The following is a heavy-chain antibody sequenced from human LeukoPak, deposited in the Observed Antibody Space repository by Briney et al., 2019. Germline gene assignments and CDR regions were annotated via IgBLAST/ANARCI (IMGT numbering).Heavy chain of an antibody. J-gene: IGHJ4*02. Sequence: GGSLRLSCVASGFTFSSYEMNWVRQAPGKGLEWVSYISSSGSTIYYADSVKGRFTISRDNAKNSLYLQMNSLRAEDTAVYYCASLGDYYDSSGYYAGNDYWGQGTLVTVSS. V-gene: IGHV3-48*03. CDR1: GFTFSSYE. D-gene: IGHD3-22*01. CDR3: ASLGDYYDSSGYYAGNDY. CDR2: ISSSGSTI.